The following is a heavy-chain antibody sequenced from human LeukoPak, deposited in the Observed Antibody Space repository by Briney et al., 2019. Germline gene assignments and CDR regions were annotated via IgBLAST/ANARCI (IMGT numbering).Heavy chain of an antibody. CDR3: ARTPARSYYYDLE. J-gene: IGHJ4*02. D-gene: IGHD3-22*01. CDR2: IIPIFGTA. CDR1: GGTFSSYA. Sequence: SVKVSCKASGGTFSSYAISWVRQAPGQGLEWMGGIIPIFGTANYAQKLQGRVTITTDESTSTAYMELSSLRSEDTAVYYCARTPARSYYYDLEWGQGTLVPVSS. V-gene: IGHV1-69*05.